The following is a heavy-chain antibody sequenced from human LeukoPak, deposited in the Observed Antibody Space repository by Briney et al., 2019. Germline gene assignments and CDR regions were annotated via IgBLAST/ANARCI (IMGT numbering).Heavy chain of an antibody. Sequence: GGSLRLSCAASGFTFSSYAMHWVRQAPGKGLEWVAVISYDGSNKYYADSVKGRFTISRDNSKNTLYLQMNSLRAEDTAVYYCARDGGYGDYSAFDIWGQGTMVTVSS. V-gene: IGHV3-30-3*01. J-gene: IGHJ3*02. D-gene: IGHD4-17*01. CDR3: ARDGGYGDYSAFDI. CDR1: GFTFSSYA. CDR2: ISYDGSNK.